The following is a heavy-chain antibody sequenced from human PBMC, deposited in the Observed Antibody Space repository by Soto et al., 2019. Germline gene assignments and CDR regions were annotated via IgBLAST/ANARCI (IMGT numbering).Heavy chain of an antibody. V-gene: IGHV5-51*01. CDR2: MHPGDFDS. D-gene: IGHD3-10*01. Sequence: ESLKLSWHGSGYHCTNYLIAWVPPGPGKGLEWMGIMHPGDFDSKYSPSFLGQVVISADKSTSTAYLLWRSLKASDTAIYFCARVIKPVIMTFSSYWYGLDVWGPRTTVTVPS. CDR3: ARVIKPVIMTFSSYWYGLDV. CDR1: GYHCTNYL. J-gene: IGHJ6*02.